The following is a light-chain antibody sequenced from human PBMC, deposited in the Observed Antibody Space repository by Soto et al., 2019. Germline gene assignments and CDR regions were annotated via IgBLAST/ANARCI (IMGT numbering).Light chain of an antibody. Sequence: EIVMTQSPATLSMSPGEGATLSCRASQSVSSNFAWYQQKPGQAPRLLIYDTSTRATGIPARFSGGGSGSEFTLTISSLQSEDFAVYYCQQYNKWPLTFGGGTKVEIK. V-gene: IGKV3-15*01. J-gene: IGKJ4*01. CDR3: QQYNKWPLT. CDR2: DTS. CDR1: QSVSSN.